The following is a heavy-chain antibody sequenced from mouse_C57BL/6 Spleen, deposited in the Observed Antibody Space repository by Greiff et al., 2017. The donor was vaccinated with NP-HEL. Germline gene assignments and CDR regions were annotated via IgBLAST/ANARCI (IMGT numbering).Heavy chain of an antibody. J-gene: IGHJ1*03. CDR1: GFTFTDYY. Sequence: EVKLVESGGGLVQPGGSLSLSCAASGFTFTDYYMSWVRQPPGKALEWLGFIRNKANGYTTEYSASVKGRFTISRDNSQSILYLQMNALRAEDSATYYCARYIQDWYFDVWGTVTTVTVSS. V-gene: IGHV7-3*01. CDR2: IRNKANGYTT. CDR3: ARYIQDWYFDV.